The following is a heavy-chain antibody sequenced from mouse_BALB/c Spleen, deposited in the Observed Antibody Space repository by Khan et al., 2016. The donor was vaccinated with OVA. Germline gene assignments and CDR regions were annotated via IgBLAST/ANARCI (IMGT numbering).Heavy chain of an antibody. J-gene: IGHJ3*01. CDR2: ILYSGST. V-gene: IGHV3-8*02. CDR3: ARATYKYAVAY. D-gene: IGHD2-14*01. CDR1: GDSITSGY. Sequence: VQLKESGPSLVKPSQTLSLTCSVTGDSITSGYWCWIRKFPGNKLEYMGFILYSGSTYYNPSLKCRISITRHTSQNQYFLQLNSLTTEDTATYLYARATYKYAVAYWGQGTLVTVSA.